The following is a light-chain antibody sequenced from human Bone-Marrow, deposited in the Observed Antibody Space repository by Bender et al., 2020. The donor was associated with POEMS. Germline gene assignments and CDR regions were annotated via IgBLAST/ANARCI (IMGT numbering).Light chain of an antibody. J-gene: IGLJ2*01. V-gene: IGLV2-8*01. CDR2: EVS. CDR1: NSDVGGYNY. Sequence: QSALTQPPSASGSPGQSVTISCTGTNSDVGGYNYVSWYQQHPGKAPKLMIYEVSRRPSGVPDRFSGSKSGNTASLTVSGLQAEDEADYYCSSYAGSSNWVFGGGTKLTVL. CDR3: SSYAGSSNWV.